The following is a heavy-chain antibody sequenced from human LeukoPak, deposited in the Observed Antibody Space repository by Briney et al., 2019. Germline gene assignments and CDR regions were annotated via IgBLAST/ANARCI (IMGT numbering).Heavy chain of an antibody. CDR1: GGSISSSSYY. CDR3: ARHSDSSGYHFSY. D-gene: IGHD3-22*01. J-gene: IGHJ4*02. CDR2: IYYSGST. V-gene: IGHV4-39*01. Sequence: PSETLSLTCTVSGGSISSSSYYWGWIRQPPGKGLEWIGSIYYSGSTYYNPSLKSRVTISVDTSKNQFSLKLSSVTAADTAVYYCARHSDSSGYHFSYWGQGTLVTVSS.